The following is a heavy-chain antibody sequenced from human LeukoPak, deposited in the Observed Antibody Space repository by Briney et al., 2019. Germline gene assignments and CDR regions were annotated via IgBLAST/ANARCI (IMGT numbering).Heavy chain of an antibody. CDR1: GDSLSGGIYY. CDR3: AREIEQQRITFFAVVILTLFLP. V-gene: IGHV4-61*02. Sequence: SETLSLTCPVSGDSLSGGIYYGSWIRQPAGRGLEWIGRIYISGSTNYNPSLKSRVTISLDTSNNQFSLKLGSVTDADTAVYYCAREIEQQRITFFAVVILTLFLPWVQGTLVTVSS. J-gene: IGHJ5*02. CDR2: IYISGST. D-gene: IGHD3-3*01.